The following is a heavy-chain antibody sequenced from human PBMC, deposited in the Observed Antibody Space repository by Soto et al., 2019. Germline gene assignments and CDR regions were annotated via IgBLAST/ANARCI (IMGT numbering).Heavy chain of an antibody. D-gene: IGHD1-20*01. Sequence: EVQVVESGGGLVQPGGSLRLSCTASGLNLNSLWMYWVRKSPGEGLQWISGIDENGRSTRYADSVKGRFTMSRDNAKNTVYLQMNGLRAEDTAVYYCASYNWPATSDYWGQGTLVTVSS. CDR1: GLNLNSLW. V-gene: IGHV3-74*01. CDR3: ASYNWPATSDY. CDR2: IDENGRST. J-gene: IGHJ4*02.